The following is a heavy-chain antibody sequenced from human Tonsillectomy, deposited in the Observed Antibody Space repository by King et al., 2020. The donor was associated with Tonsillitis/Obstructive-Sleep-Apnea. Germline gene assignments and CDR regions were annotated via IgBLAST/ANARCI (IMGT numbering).Heavy chain of an antibody. CDR3: AHTEWQPPGYFDY. CDR1: EFSLSTSGVG. D-gene: IGHD3-3*01. V-gene: IGHV2-5*02. J-gene: IGHJ4*02. CDR2: IYWDDDK. Sequence: TLKESGPTLVKPTQTLTLTCSFSEFSLSTSGVGVGWIRQPPGQALEWLALIYWDDDKYYRPSLKSRLSITKDASKNQVVLRMTNMDPVDTATYYCAHTEWQPPGYFDYWGQGTLVTVSS.